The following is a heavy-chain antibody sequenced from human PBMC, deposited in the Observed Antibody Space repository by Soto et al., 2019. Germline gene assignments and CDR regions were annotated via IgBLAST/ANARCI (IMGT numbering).Heavy chain of an antibody. CDR1: GFTFSNHA. Sequence: EVQLLESGGDLVQSGGSLRLSCVASGFTFSNHAMSWVRQAPGKGLEWVSTTGTSGRTRYYADSVKGRFTISRDNSRNTLFLQMNSLRVEDTAVYFCAKSPLRGLDQEGPWGQGTLVTVSS. V-gene: IGHV3-23*01. D-gene: IGHD6-19*01. CDR2: TGTSGRTR. CDR3: AKSPLRGLDQEGP. J-gene: IGHJ5*02.